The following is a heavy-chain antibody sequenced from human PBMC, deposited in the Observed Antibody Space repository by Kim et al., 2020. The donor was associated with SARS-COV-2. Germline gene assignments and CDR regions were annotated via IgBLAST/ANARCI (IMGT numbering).Heavy chain of an antibody. CDR3: AGHVKLPRYYYYYYGM. CDR1: GGSISSSCYY. J-gene: IGHJ6*01. CDR2: IYYSGSY. Sequence: SETLSLTCTVSGGSISSSCYYWGWIRPPTGKGLEWVGSIYYSGSYYYNPTLRSRVTISVDTSKNQFSLKLSSATDAATAVYYCAGHVKLPRYYYYYYGM. V-gene: IGHV4-39*01. D-gene: IGHD3-10*01.